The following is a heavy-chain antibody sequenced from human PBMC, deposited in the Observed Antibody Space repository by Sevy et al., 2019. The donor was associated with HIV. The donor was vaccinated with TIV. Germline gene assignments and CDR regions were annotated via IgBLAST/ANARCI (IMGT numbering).Heavy chain of an antibody. D-gene: IGHD3-3*01. J-gene: IGHJ6*02. CDR2: ISYDGSNK. CDR1: GFTFSSYG. Sequence: GGSLRLSCAASGFTFSSYGMHWVRQAPGKGLEWVAVISYDGSNKYYADSVKGRFTISRDNSKNTRYLQMNSLRAEDTAVYYCAKDFGAAPPSLYGMDVWGQGTTVTVSS. CDR3: AKDFGAAPPSLYGMDV. V-gene: IGHV3-30*18.